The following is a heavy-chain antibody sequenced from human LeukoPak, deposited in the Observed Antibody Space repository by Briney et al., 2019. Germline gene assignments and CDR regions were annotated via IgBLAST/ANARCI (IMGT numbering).Heavy chain of an antibody. V-gene: IGHV5-51*01. J-gene: IGHJ4*02. CDR3: ARGHDFDF. Sequence: GESLKISFKVSGYNFSLYWIAWVRQMAGKGLEWMAIIYPGDSDTRYSPSFQGQVTISVDESISTTYLQWSSLKASDTAVYYCARGHDFDFWGQGTLVTVSS. CDR2: IYPGDSDT. CDR1: GYNFSLYW.